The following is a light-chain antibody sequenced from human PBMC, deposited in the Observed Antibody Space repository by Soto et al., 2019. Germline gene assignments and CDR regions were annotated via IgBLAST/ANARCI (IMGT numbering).Light chain of an antibody. J-gene: IGKJ4*01. CDR2: DAS. CDR3: QHREDWPLT. Sequence: VMTQSPSTLSSSPWERSTLSFMASQSVSSSYLAWYQQKPGQAPRLLIYDASKRATGIPARFSGGGSGTDFTLTISSLEPEDFAVYYCQHREDWPLTFGGGTKVDI. CDR1: QSVSSSY. V-gene: IGKV3D-20*02.